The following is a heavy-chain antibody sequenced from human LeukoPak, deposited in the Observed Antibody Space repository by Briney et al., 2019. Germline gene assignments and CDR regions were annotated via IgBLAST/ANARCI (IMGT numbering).Heavy chain of an antibody. D-gene: IGHD1-1*01. J-gene: IGHJ4*02. Sequence: SETLSLTCTVSDYAIISTYYGAWIRQPPGKGLEWIATISHSGSTYYTPSLKSRLTISLDTSKNHFSLRLSSVTAADTAVYYCARVNAPVATFDYWGLGILVTVSS. V-gene: IGHV4-38-2*02. CDR3: ARVNAPVATFDY. CDR1: DYAIISTYY. CDR2: ISHSGST.